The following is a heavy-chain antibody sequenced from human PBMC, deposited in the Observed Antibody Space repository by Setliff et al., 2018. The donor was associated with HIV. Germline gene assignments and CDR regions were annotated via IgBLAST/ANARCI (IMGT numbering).Heavy chain of an antibody. V-gene: IGHV4-61*02. CDR3: ARQERYCTSADCYRYFNY. Sequence: SETLSLTCTVSGGSITSGNYYWSWIRQPAGKGLEWIGRIYTYGSTTYNPSLKSRLSFSLDTSKMQFSLKLSSVTAADTAVYYCARQERYCTSADCYRYFNYWGQGTLVTVSS. CDR1: GGSITSGNYY. D-gene: IGHD2-2*02. CDR2: IYTYGST. J-gene: IGHJ4*02.